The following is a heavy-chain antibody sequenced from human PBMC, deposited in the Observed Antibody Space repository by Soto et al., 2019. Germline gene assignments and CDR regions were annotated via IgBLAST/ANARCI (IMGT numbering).Heavy chain of an antibody. CDR1: GFRFNNYA. CDR3: AKGHWDDSASYFDC. D-gene: IGHD3-10*01. V-gene: IGHV3-23*01. J-gene: IGHJ4*02. CDR2: ICGSGGNT. Sequence: GGSLRLSCAASGFRFNNYAMSWVRQAPGKGLEWVSTICGSGGNTYYADSVKGRFTISRDNSKNTLYLQMSSLRAEDTAVFYCAKGHWDDSASYFDCWGPGTLLTVSS.